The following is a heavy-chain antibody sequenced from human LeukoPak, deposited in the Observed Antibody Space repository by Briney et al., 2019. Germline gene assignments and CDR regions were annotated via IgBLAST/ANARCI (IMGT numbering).Heavy chain of an antibody. Sequence: PGGSLRLSCAASGFTFSSYSMNWVRQAPGKGLEWVSYISSSSSTIYYADSVKGRFTISRDNAKNSLYLQMNSLRAEDTAVYYCARDPHYYDSSGFAFDIWGQGTMVTVSS. CDR1: GFTFSSYS. CDR3: ARDPHYYDSSGFAFDI. J-gene: IGHJ3*02. V-gene: IGHV3-48*04. D-gene: IGHD3-22*01. CDR2: ISSSSSTI.